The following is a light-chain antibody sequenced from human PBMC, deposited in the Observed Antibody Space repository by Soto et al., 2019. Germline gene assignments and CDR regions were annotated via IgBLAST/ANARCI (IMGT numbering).Light chain of an antibody. J-gene: IGKJ1*01. V-gene: IGKV1-9*01. CDR1: QVISNY. CDR3: QQLNSFQT. CDR2: AAS. Sequence: IQLTQSPSSLSASVGDRVTITCRASQVISNYLAWYQQKPGDAPKLLIYAASTLLSGVPSRFSGSGSGTDFTLTISSLQPEDFATYYCQQLNSFQTFGQGTKVDIK.